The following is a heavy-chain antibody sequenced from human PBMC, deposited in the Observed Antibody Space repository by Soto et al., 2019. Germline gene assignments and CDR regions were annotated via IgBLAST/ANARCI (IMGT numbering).Heavy chain of an antibody. D-gene: IGHD1-1*01. CDR3: ARDSRNTKLGLYYYYMDV. CDR2: ISSSSSTI. J-gene: IGHJ6*03. Sequence: PGGSLRLSCAASGFTFSSYSMNWVRQAPGKGLEWVSYISSSSSTIYYADSVKGRFTISRDNAKNSLYLQMNSLRAEDTAVYYCARDSRNTKLGLYYYYMDVWGKGTTVTVSS. CDR1: GFTFSSYS. V-gene: IGHV3-48*01.